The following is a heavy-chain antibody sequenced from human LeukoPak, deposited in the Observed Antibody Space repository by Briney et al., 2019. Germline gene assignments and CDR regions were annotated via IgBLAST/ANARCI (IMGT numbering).Heavy chain of an antibody. CDR1: GNTLTELS. J-gene: IGHJ4*02. CDR2: IIPIFGTA. V-gene: IGHV1-69*06. CDR3: ASRGYYYDSSGPIDY. Sequence: ASVKVSCKVSGNTLTELSMHWVRQAPGQGLEWMGGIIPIFGTANYAQKFQGRVTITADKSTSTAYMELSSLRSEDTAVYYCASRGYYYDSSGPIDYWGQGTLVTVSS. D-gene: IGHD3-22*01.